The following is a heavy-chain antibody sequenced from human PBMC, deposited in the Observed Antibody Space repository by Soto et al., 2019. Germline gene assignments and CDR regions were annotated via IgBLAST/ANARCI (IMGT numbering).Heavy chain of an antibody. Sequence: PGGSLRLSCAASGFTPRNYEMNWVRQAPGKGLEWISKISGSNNNIYYADSVRGRFTISRDNAKNSLYLQMNSLRAEDAAIYYCASERLCGADCYFFDNWGQGTQVTVSS. D-gene: IGHD2-21*02. V-gene: IGHV3-48*03. CDR2: ISGSNNNI. CDR1: GFTPRNYE. CDR3: ASERLCGADCYFFDN. J-gene: IGHJ4*02.